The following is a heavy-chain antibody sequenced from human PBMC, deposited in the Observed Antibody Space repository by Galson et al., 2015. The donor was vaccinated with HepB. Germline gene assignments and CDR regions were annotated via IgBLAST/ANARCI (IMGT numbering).Heavy chain of an antibody. CDR1: GGTFSSYA. J-gene: IGHJ3*02. V-gene: IGHV1-69*04. CDR2: IIPILDIT. CDR3: ARRVGTTKGGAFNI. D-gene: IGHD1-26*01. Sequence: SCKASGGTFSSYAISWVRQAPGQGLEWMGTIIPILDITNYAQKFQGRVTISADKSTSTAFMELSTLRSEDTAVYYCARRVGTTKGGAFNIWGQGTMVTVSS.